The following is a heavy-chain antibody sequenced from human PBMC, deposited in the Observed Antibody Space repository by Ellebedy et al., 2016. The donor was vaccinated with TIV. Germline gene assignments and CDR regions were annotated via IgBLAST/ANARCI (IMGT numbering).Heavy chain of an antibody. D-gene: IGHD2-8*01. CDR1: GYTFTSYD. Sequence: AASVKVSCKASGYTFTSYDINWVRQATGQGLEWMGWMNPNSGNTGYAQKFQGRVTMTRNTSISTAYMELSSLRSEDTVVYYCARGIVLMVYAILVNYYGMDVWGQGTTVTVSS. J-gene: IGHJ6*02. V-gene: IGHV1-8*01. CDR3: ARGIVLMVYAILVNYYGMDV. CDR2: MNPNSGNT.